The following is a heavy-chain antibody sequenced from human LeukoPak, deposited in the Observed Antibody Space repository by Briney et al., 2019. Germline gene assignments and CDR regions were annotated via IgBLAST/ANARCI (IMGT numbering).Heavy chain of an antibody. CDR3: ARDAAGTIHWYFDL. Sequence: GGSLRLSCAASGFTFGSYSMNWVRQAPGKGLEWVSSISSSSSYIYYADSVKGRFTISRDNSKNTLYLQMNSLRAEDTAVYYCARDAAGTIHWYFDLWGRGTLVTVSS. J-gene: IGHJ2*01. CDR2: ISSSSSYI. V-gene: IGHV3-21*01. CDR1: GFTFGSYS. D-gene: IGHD6-13*01.